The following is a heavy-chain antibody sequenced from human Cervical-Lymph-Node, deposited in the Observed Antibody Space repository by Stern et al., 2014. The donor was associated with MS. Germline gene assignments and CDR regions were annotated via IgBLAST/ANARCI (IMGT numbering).Heavy chain of an antibody. J-gene: IGHJ4*02. Sequence: DQLVESGGGVVQPGGSLRLACAASGFTFSSYGMHWVRQAPDKGLEWVAFIWYDGSNKYYADSVKGRFTISRDNSKNTLYLQMNSLRAEDTAVYYCARDSSKGGSNYWGQGTLVTVSS. D-gene: IGHD2-2*01. CDR1: GFTFSSYG. CDR3: ARDSSKGGSNY. CDR2: IWYDGSNK. V-gene: IGHV3-33*01.